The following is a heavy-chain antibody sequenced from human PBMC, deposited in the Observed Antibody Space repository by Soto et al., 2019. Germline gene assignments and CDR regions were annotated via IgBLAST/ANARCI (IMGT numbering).Heavy chain of an antibody. J-gene: IGHJ6*03. Sequence: EVQLVESGGGLVKPGGSLRLSCAASGFTFSSYSMNWVRQAPGKGLEWVSSISSSSSYIYYADSVKGRFTISRDNAKNSLYLQMNSLRAEDTAVYYCARAGGRYDYYYMDVWGKGTTVTVSS. CDR2: ISSSSSYI. D-gene: IGHD3-10*01. CDR3: ARAGGRYDYYYMDV. V-gene: IGHV3-21*01. CDR1: GFTFSSYS.